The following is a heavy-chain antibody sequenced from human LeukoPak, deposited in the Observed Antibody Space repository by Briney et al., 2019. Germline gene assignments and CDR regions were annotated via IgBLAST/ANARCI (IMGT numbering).Heavy chain of an antibody. V-gene: IGHV3-7*01. CDR2: IKQDGSEK. CDR1: GFTFSSYS. Sequence: GGSLRLSCAASGFTFSSYSMNWVRQAPGKGLEWVANIKQDGSEKYYVDSVKGRFTISRDNAKNSLYLQMNSLRAEDTAVYYCATAVSPWGQLVGYWGQGTLVTVSS. D-gene: IGHD6-6*01. CDR3: ATAVSPWGQLVGY. J-gene: IGHJ4*02.